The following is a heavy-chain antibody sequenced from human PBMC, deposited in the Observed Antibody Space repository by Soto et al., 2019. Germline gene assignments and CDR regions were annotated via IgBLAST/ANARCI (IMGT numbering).Heavy chain of an antibody. CDR2: IYHSGST. Sequence: SETLSLTCAVSGGSISSGGYSWSWIRQPPGEGLEWIGYIYHSGSTYYNPSLKSRVTISVDRSKNQFSLKLSSVTAADTAVYYCARLHYPLLHLEQTSWFDPWGQGTLVTVSS. CDR3: ARLHYPLLHLEQTSWFDP. V-gene: IGHV4-30-2*01. D-gene: IGHD1-1*01. CDR1: GGSISSGGYS. J-gene: IGHJ5*02.